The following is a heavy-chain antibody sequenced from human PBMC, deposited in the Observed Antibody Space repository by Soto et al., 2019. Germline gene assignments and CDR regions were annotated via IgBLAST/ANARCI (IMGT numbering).Heavy chain of an antibody. D-gene: IGHD6-19*01. CDR1: GFTFSRYG. Sequence: PGGSLRLSCAASGFTFSRYGMSWVRQAPGKGLEWTTIINHSGDSTYHADSVKGRFTISRDNSKNTLYLQMNSLRADDTAVYYCAKAAVPGPTNYYFDYWGQGALVTVSS. J-gene: IGHJ4*02. V-gene: IGHV3-23*01. CDR3: AKAAVPGPTNYYFDY. CDR2: INHSGDST.